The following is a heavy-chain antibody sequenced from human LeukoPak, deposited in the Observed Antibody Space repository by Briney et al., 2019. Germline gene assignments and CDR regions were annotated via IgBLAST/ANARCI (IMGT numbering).Heavy chain of an antibody. CDR1: GFTFSNYV. J-gene: IGHJ4*02. V-gene: IGHV3-23*01. D-gene: IGHD3-9*01. CDR2: IGGGT. CDR3: AKFYDILTGYFDH. Sequence: GGSLRLSCAASGFTFSNYVMSWVRRAPGKGLEWVSGIGGGTYDADSVKGRFIISRDNSKNTLYLQMNSLRAEDTAVYYCAKFYDILTGYFDHWGQGTLVTVSS.